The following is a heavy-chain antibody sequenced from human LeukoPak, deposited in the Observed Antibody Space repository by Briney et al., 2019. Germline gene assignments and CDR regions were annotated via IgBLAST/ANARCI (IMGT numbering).Heavy chain of an antibody. D-gene: IGHD3-22*01. Sequence: GSLRLSCAASGFTFSSYAMSWVRQAPGKGLEWVSAISGSGGSTYYADSVKGRFTISRDNSKNTLNLQMNSLRAEDTAVYYCAKDPTHYRVWDYYETIGLSYWGQGTLVTVSS. J-gene: IGHJ4*02. CDR3: AKDPTHYRVWDYYETIGLSY. CDR1: GFTFSSYA. CDR2: ISGSGGST. V-gene: IGHV3-23*01.